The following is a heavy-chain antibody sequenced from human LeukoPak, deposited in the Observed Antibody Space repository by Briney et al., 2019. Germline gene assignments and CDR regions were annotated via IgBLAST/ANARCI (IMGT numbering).Heavy chain of an antibody. CDR1: GGSDSSGSYY. CDR3: ATSGRNSIDY. Sequence: SETLSLTCTVSGGSDSSGSYYWSWIRQPPGKGLEWIGYLSYSGSTNYNPSLKSRVTMSVDTSKTQFSLKLSSVTVADAAVYYCATSGRNSIDYWGQGTLVTVPS. CDR2: LSYSGST. V-gene: IGHV4-61*01. D-gene: IGHD4-23*01. J-gene: IGHJ4*02.